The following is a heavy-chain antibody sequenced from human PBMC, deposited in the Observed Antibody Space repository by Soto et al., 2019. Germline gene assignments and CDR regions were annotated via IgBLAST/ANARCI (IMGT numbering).Heavy chain of an antibody. CDR3: ARATYSNAWYRFDL. Sequence: GGSLRLSCEASGFTFSGYWMSWVRQAPGKGLGWVADIKHDGSVQYYVDSVKGRFTISRDNAKKLLFLQMNGLRAADTALYYCARATYSNAWYRFDLWGQGTLVTVSA. D-gene: IGHD4-4*01. CDR1: GFTFSGYW. CDR2: IKHDGSVQ. V-gene: IGHV3-7*03. J-gene: IGHJ4*02.